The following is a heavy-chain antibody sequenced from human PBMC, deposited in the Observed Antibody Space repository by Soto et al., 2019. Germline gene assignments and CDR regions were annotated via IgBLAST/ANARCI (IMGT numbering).Heavy chain of an antibody. D-gene: IGHD5-12*01. CDR3: ARSWSGGYLIDY. J-gene: IGHJ4*01. Sequence: GGSLRLSCAASGFTFSSYSMNWVHQAPGKGLEWVSSISSSSSYIYYADSVKGRFTISRDNAKNSLYLQMSSLRAEDMAVYYCARSWSGGYLIDYWGQGTLVTGSS. V-gene: IGHV3-21*01. CDR2: ISSSSSYI. CDR1: GFTFSSYS.